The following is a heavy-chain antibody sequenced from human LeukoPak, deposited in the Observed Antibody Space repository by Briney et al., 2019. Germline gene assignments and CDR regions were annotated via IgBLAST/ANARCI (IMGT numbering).Heavy chain of an antibody. CDR1: GASIRSSY. CDR3: ARGRIASDIVVVPAYWFDP. D-gene: IGHD2-2*01. CDR2: IHYSGST. J-gene: IGHJ5*02. V-gene: IGHV4-59*08. Sequence: SETLSLTCTVSGASIRSSYWSWLRQPPGKGLQWIGYIHYSGSTDSNASLKNRVAVSMDTSKNQFSLKLSSVTAADTAIYYCARGRIASDIVVVPAYWFDPWGQGTLVTVSS.